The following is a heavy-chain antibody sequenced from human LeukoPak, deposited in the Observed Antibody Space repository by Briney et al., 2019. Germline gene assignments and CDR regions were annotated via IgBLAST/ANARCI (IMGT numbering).Heavy chain of an antibody. D-gene: IGHD3-22*01. CDR2: ISGSGGST. Sequence: GGSLRLSCAASGFTFSSYWMSWVRQAPGKGLEWVSAISGSGGSTYYADSVKGRFTISRDNSKNTLYLQMNSLRAEDTAVYYCAKARYYYDSSGGFATDYWGQGTLVTVSP. CDR1: GFTFSSYW. V-gene: IGHV3-23*01. J-gene: IGHJ4*02. CDR3: AKARYYYDSSGGFATDY.